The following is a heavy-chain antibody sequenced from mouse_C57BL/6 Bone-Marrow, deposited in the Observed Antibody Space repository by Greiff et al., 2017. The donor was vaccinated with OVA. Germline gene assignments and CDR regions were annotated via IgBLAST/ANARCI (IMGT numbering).Heavy chain of an antibody. CDR2: IVPSDSYT. CDR1: GYTFTSYW. J-gene: IGHJ3*01. V-gene: IGHV1-69*01. Sequence: QVQLQQPGAELVMPGASVKLSCKATGYTFTSYWMQWVKQRPGQGLEWIGEIVPSDSYTNYNQKFKGKSTLTVDKSSSTAYMQLSSLTSEDAAVNYCARSRGGSGYGAWFAYWGQGTLVTVSA. CDR3: ARSRGGSGYGAWFAY. D-gene: IGHD3-2*02.